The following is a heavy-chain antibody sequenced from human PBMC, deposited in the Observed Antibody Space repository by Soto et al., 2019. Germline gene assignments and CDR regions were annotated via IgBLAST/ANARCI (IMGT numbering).Heavy chain of an antibody. CDR3: ARDKDRLPLGGNYYYIMDV. D-gene: IGHD5-12*01. CDR2: IMPIFRTP. Sequence: QVQLVQSGAEVMKPGSSVKVSCKASGATFSSYAFSWVRQAPGQGLEWMGGIMPIFRTPDYAQKFQGRVTTTADESTSTAYMELSSLRSEDTAVYYCARDKDRLPLGGNYYYIMDVWGQGTTVTVSS. J-gene: IGHJ6*02. CDR1: GATFSSYA. V-gene: IGHV1-69*12.